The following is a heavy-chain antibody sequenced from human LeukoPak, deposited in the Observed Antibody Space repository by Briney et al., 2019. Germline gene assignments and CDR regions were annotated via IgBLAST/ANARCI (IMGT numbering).Heavy chain of an antibody. D-gene: IGHD3-22*01. CDR3: ARDLYRIVVVPHYFDY. Sequence: GGSLRLSCAASGFTLSSFSMHWVRQSPGRGLEYVSAINYKGGTTYYADSVKGRFTISRDNAKNSLYLQMNSLRAEDTAVYYCARDLYRIVVVPHYFDYWGQGTLVTVSS. CDR2: INYKGGTT. V-gene: IGHV3-64*02. J-gene: IGHJ4*02. CDR1: GFTLSSFS.